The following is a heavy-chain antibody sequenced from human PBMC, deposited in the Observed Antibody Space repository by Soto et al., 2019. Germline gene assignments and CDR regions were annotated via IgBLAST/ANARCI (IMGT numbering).Heavy chain of an antibody. CDR1: GFTFSSYW. V-gene: IGHV3-7*01. D-gene: IGHD2-2*01. CDR3: ARGRGCSTGCHNFDY. CDR2: IKQDGSEK. Sequence: EVQLVESGGGLVQPGGSLRLSCAASGFTFSSYWMSWVRQAPGKGREWVANIKQDGSEKYYVDSVKGRFTISRDNAKNSLYLQMNSLRAEDTAVYYYARGRGCSTGCHNFDYWGQGTLVTVSS. J-gene: IGHJ4*02.